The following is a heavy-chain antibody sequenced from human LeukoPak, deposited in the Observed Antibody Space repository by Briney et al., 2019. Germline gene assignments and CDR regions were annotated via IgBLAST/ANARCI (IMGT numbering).Heavy chain of an antibody. CDR2: IYTSGST. CDR3: ARARLTAAAGITFIGYFDY. V-gene: IGHV4-4*07. D-gene: IGHD6-13*01. CDR1: GGSISSYY. Sequence: PSETLSLTCTVSGGSISSYYWSWLRQPAGKGLEWIGRIYTSGSTNYNPSLKSRVTMSVDTSKNQFSLKLSSVTAADTAVYYCARARLTAAAGITFIGYFDYWGQGTLVTVSS. J-gene: IGHJ4*02.